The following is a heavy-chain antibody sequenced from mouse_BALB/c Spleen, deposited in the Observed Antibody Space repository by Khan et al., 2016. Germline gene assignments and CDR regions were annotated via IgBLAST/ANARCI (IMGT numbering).Heavy chain of an antibody. J-gene: IGHJ4*01. Sequence: EVELVESGGGLVKPGGSLKLSCAASGFTFSDYAMSWVRQTPEKRLEWVASISTGGTTHYPDSMTGRFTIPRDIARNVLYRQMSSLRSEDTGMYYCSRVENAMDYWGQGTSVTVSS. V-gene: IGHV5-6-5*01. CDR3: SRVENAMDY. CDR2: ISTGGTT. CDR1: GFTFSDYA.